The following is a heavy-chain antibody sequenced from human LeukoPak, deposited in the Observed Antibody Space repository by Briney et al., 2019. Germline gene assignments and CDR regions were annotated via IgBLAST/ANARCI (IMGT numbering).Heavy chain of an antibody. CDR3: AREPHGGSGSFRFDY. V-gene: IGHV4-61*10. Sequence: SETLSLTCTVSGGSISSGSYYWSWIRQPAGKGLEWIGEINHSGSTNYNPSLKSRVTISVDTSKNQFSLKLSSVTAADTAVYYCAREPHGGSGSFRFDYWGQGTLVTVSS. D-gene: IGHD3-10*01. CDR1: GGSISSGSYY. CDR2: INHSGST. J-gene: IGHJ4*02.